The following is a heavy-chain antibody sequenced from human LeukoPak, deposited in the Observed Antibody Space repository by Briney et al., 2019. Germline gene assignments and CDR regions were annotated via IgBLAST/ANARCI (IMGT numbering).Heavy chain of an antibody. D-gene: IGHD3-10*01. Sequence: PSETLSLTCAVYGGSFSGYYWSWIRQPPGKGLEWIGSIYYSGSTYYNPSLKSRVTISVDTSKNQFSLKLSSVTAADTAVYYCAREFMVRGVIITFVFDYWGQGTLVTVSS. V-gene: IGHV4-34*01. J-gene: IGHJ4*02. CDR2: IYYSGST. CDR1: GGSFSGYY. CDR3: AREFMVRGVIITFVFDY.